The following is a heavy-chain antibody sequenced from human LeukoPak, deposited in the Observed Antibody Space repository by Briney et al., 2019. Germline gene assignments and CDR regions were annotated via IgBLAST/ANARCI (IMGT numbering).Heavy chain of an antibody. Sequence: SETLSLTCTVSGGSISSYYWGWIRQPPGKGLEWIGYIYYSGSTNYNPSLKSRVTMTTDTSTSTAYMELRSLRSDDTAVYYCARDKFEQWLVPFESWGQGALVTVSS. CDR2: IYYSGST. CDR1: GGSISSYY. CDR3: ARDKFEQWLVPFES. J-gene: IGHJ4*02. D-gene: IGHD6-19*01. V-gene: IGHV4-59*01.